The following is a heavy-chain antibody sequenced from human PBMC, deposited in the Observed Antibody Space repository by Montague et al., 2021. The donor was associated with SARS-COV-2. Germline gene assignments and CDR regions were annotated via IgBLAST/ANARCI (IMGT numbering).Heavy chain of an antibody. D-gene: IGHD2-15*01. Sequence: SETLSLTCTVSGGSISSYYWSWIRQPPGKGLEWIGYIYYTGSTKYNPSLKSRVTMSLDRPTNRFSLRLNSVTAADTAMYYCARAQNTCFIAIRVNYFDFWGLGAQVTVSS. CDR3: ARAQNTCFIAIRVNYFDF. J-gene: IGHJ4*02. CDR2: IYYTGST. V-gene: IGHV4-59*01. CDR1: GGSISSYY.